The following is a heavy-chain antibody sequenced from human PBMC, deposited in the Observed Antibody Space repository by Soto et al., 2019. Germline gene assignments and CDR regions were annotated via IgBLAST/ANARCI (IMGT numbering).Heavy chain of an antibody. Sequence: ASVKVSCKASGYTFTSYGISWVRQAPGQGLEWMGWINPNSGSTNYAQKLQGWVTMTTDTSISTAYMELSRLRSDDTAVYYCARVGGDHYYGMDVWGQGTTVTVSS. D-gene: IGHD2-21*01. V-gene: IGHV1-18*01. J-gene: IGHJ6*02. CDR1: GYTFTSYG. CDR3: ARVGGDHYYGMDV. CDR2: INPNSGST.